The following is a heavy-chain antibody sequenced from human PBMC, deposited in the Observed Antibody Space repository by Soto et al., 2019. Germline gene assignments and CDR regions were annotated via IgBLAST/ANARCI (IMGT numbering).Heavy chain of an antibody. D-gene: IGHD3-9*01. CDR1: GYTFTSYD. CDR2: MNPNSGNT. Sequence: ASVKVSCKASGYTFTSYDINWVRQATGQGLEWMGWMNPNSGNTGYAQKFQGRVTMTRNTSISTAYMELSSLRSEDTAVYYCATVIFPYYDILTGPLDWGQGTLVTVSS. CDR3: ATVIFPYYDILTGPLD. V-gene: IGHV1-8*01. J-gene: IGHJ4*02.